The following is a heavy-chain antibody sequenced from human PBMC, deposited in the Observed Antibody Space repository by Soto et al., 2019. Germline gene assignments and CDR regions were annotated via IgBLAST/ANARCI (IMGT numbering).Heavy chain of an antibody. Sequence: EVQLVESGGGLVQPGGSLRLSCAASGFTVSSNYMSWVRQAPGKGLVWVSVIYSGGSTYYADSVKGRFTISRDNSKNTLDLQMNSLRAEDTAVYYCARDSWFGSGVDYWGQGTLVTVSS. D-gene: IGHD3-10*01. CDR1: GFTVSSNY. CDR3: ARDSWFGSGVDY. J-gene: IGHJ4*02. V-gene: IGHV3-66*01. CDR2: IYSGGST.